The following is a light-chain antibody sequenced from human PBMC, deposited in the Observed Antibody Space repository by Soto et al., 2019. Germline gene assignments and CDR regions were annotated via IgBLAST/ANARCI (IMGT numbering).Light chain of an antibody. CDR3: SSYTSSSTVV. V-gene: IGLV2-14*01. CDR1: SSDVGGYNY. CDR2: EVR. Sequence: QSALTQPASVSGSPGQSITISCTGTSSDVGGYNYVSWYQQHPGKAPKLMISEVRNRPSGVSNRFSGSKSGNAASLTISGLQAEDEADYYCSSYTSSSTVVFGGGTKLTVL. J-gene: IGLJ2*01.